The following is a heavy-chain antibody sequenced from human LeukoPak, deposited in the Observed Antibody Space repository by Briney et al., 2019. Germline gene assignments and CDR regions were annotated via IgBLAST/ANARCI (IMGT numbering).Heavy chain of an antibody. CDR3: TRDEGSDACYYFDS. J-gene: IGHJ4*02. D-gene: IGHD2-8*01. V-gene: IGHV3-48*02. CDR2: ISVYNNI. Sequence: PGGSLKLSCVASGFGFSTYSMNWFRQAPGKGLEWISYISVYNNIRYADSVKGRFTISRDNAKNTLYLQMNSQRDEDTALNYCTRDEGSDACYYFDSWGLGTLVTVSS. CDR1: GFGFSTYS.